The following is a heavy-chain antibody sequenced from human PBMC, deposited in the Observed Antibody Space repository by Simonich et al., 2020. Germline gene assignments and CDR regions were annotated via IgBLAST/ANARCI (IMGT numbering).Heavy chain of an antibody. CDR3: ARARLYSSSHAFDI. V-gene: IGHV1-2*02. Sequence: QVQLVQSGAEVKKPGASVKVSCKASGYTFTGYYMHWVRQAPGQGLECRVLINPNSVGTNDAKKFQGTVTIARYTSISTAYMELSRLRSDDTAVYYCARARLYSSSHAFDIWGQGTMVTVSS. D-gene: IGHD6-6*01. CDR1: GYTFTGYY. CDR2: INPNSVGT. J-gene: IGHJ3*02.